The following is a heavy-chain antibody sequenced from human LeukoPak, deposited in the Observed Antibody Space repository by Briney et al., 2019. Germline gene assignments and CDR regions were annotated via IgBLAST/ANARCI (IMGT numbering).Heavy chain of an antibody. CDR1: GFTVSSNY. CDR2: IYSGGST. V-gene: IGHV3-66*01. J-gene: IGHJ4*02. Sequence: EAGGSLRLSCAASGFTVSSNYMSWVRQAPGKGLEWVSVIYSGGSTYYADSVKGRFTISRDNSKNTLYLQMNSLRAEDTAVYYCARTGDSSGYYSHITFDYWGQGTLVTVSS. D-gene: IGHD3-22*01. CDR3: ARTGDSSGYYSHITFDY.